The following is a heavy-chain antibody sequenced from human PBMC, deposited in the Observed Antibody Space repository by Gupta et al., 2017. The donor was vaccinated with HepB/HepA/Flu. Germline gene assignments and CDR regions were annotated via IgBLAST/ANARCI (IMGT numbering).Heavy chain of an antibody. CDR2: IYYSGST. CDR1: GGSISSGGYY. CDR3: ARDTGYDSSGYLNDAFDI. D-gene: IGHD3-22*01. Sequence: QVQLQETGPGLVKPSQPLSLPCPVSGGSISSGGYYWSWIRQHPGKGLEWIGYIYYSGSTYYNPSLKSRVTISVDTSKNQFSLKLSSVTAADTAVYYCARDTGYDSSGYLNDAFDIWGQGTMVTVSS. J-gene: IGHJ3*02. V-gene: IGHV4-31*03.